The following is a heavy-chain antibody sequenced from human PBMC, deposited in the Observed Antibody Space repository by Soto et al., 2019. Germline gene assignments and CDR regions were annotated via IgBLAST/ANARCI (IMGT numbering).Heavy chain of an antibody. CDR3: ARGCCTNGVCYAPSDD. CDR1: GFIFSTYA. CDR2: ISSNGRST. D-gene: IGHD2-8*01. J-gene: IGHJ1*01. V-gene: IGHV3-64*01. Sequence: EVKLVESGGGLVQPGGSLRLSCATSGFIFSTYAMHWVRQAPGKGLEYVSAISSNGRSTYYANSVKGRFTISRDNSKKTLYLEMERLGAEDMAVYYCARGCCTNGVCYAPSDDWGQGTLVNVSS.